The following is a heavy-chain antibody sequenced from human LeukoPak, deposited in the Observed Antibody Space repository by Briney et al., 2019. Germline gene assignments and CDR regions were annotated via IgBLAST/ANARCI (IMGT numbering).Heavy chain of an antibody. CDR2: INPSGGST. D-gene: IGHD2-15*01. J-gene: IGHJ4*02. Sequence: GASVKVSCKASGYTFTSYYMHWVRQAPGQGLEWMGIINPSGGSTSYAQKFQGRVTMTRDTSTSTVYMELSSLRSEDTAVYYCARERVHRVVVAARPPFFDYWGQGTLVTVSS. CDR1: GYTFTSYY. CDR3: ARERVHRVVVAARPPFFDY. V-gene: IGHV1-46*01.